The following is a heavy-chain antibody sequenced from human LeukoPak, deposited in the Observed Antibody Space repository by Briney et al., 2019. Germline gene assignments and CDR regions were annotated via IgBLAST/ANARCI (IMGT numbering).Heavy chain of an antibody. D-gene: IGHD5-24*01. CDR1: GFSSGISGGG. CDR3: AHRMATITPALDY. V-gene: IGHV2-5*01. Sequence: SGPTLGTPHQPSRLPATFSGFSSGISGGGVGWFLHPPGRALGGLALIYWNDDKRYSPSLKSRLTITKDTSKNQVVLTMTNMDPVDTATYYCAHRMATITPALDYWGQGTLVTVSS. CDR2: IYWNDDK. J-gene: IGHJ4*02.